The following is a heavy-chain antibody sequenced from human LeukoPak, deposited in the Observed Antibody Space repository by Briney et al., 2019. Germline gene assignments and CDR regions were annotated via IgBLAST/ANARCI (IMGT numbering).Heavy chain of an antibody. CDR3: ARQWLVSPLFDY. J-gene: IGHJ4*02. CDR2: INHSGST. V-gene: IGHV4-34*01. Sequence: PSETLSLTCAVYGGSLSGYYWSWIRQPPGKGLEWIGEINHSGSTNYNPSLKSRVTISVDTSKNQLSLKLSSMTAADTAVYYCARQWLVSPLFDYWGQGILVTVSS. D-gene: IGHD6-19*01. CDR1: GGSLSGYY.